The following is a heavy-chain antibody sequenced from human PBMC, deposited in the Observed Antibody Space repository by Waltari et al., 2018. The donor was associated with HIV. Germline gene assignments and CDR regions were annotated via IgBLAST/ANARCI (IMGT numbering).Heavy chain of an antibody. D-gene: IGHD3-22*01. CDR2: INAGNGNT. CDR3: AREHYYYDSSGLLGY. J-gene: IGHJ4*02. V-gene: IGHV1-3*01. CDR1: GYTFTSYA. Sequence: QVQLVQSGAEVKKPGASVKVSCKASGYTFTSYAMHWVRQAPGQRLEWMGWINAGNGNTKYSQKFQGRVTITRDTSASTAYMELSSLRSEDTAVYYCAREHYYYDSSGLLGYWGQGTLVTVSS.